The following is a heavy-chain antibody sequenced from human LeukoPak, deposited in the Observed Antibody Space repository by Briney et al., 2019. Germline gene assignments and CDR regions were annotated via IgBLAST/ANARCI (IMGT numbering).Heavy chain of an antibody. CDR2: LYVNGSP. D-gene: IGHD2-2*01. V-gene: IGHV4-4*07. J-gene: IGHJ3*02. Sequence: SETLSLTCTVSGDSISSAYWGWIRQSAGTGLEYIGRLYVNGSPNSNPSLKSRVTMSLDTSKNQFSLKMTSVTAADSAIYFCARMPVPIHDAFDIWGEGTAVMVSS. CDR1: GDSISSAY. CDR3: ARMPVPIHDAFDI.